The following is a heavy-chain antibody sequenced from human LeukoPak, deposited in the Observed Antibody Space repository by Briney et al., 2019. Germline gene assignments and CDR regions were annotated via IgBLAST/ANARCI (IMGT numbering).Heavy chain of an antibody. J-gene: IGHJ5*02. CDR1: GDSISSFF. CDR3: ARHWSPNYYGGYYSYWFDP. D-gene: IGHD4/OR15-4a*01. V-gene: IGHV4-59*08. Sequence: PSETLSLTCTVSGDSISSFFWSWIRQPPGKGLEWIAFIYYSGITSYNPSLKSRVTTSVDTSKNQFSLKLSSVTAADTAVYYCARHWSPNYYGGYYSYWFDPWGQGTLVTVSS. CDR2: IYYSGIT.